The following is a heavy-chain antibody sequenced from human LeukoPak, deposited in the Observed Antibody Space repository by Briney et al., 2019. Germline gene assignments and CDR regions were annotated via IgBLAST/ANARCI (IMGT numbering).Heavy chain of an antibody. CDR2: IYNSGRT. V-gene: IGHV4-59*01. Sequence: PSETLSLTCTVSGGSLGSYYWTWIRQPPGKGLEGIGYIYNSGRTNYNPSLKSRVTISVDTSKNQFSLKLSSVTAADTAVYYCARSRDGYNLDYWGQGTLVTVSS. D-gene: IGHD5-24*01. J-gene: IGHJ4*02. CDR3: ARSRDGYNLDY. CDR1: GGSLGSYY.